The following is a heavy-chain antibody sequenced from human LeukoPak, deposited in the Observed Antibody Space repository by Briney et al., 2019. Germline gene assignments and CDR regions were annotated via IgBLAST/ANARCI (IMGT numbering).Heavy chain of an antibody. J-gene: IGHJ4*02. CDR2: ISSSGGST. V-gene: IGHV3-23*01. Sequence: GGSLRLSCAASGFTFSSYAMSWVRQAPGKGLEWVSAISSSGGSTYYADSVKGRFTISRDNSKNTLYLQMNSLRAEDTAVYYCAKSMTTVTTSGRVGYWGQGTLVTVSS. CDR1: GFTFSSYA. CDR3: AKSMTTVTTSGRVGY. D-gene: IGHD4-17*01.